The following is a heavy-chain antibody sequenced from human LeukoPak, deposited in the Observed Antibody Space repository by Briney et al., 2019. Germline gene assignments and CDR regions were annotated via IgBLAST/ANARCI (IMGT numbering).Heavy chain of an antibody. CDR2: ISPTGSTT. V-gene: IGHV3-74*01. J-gene: IGHJ4*02. Sequence: GGSQRLSCIASGFSFSGHWMHWARQLPGKGLVWVSRISPTGSTTSYADSVKGRFTVSRDNAKNTLYLQVNNLRAEDTAVYYCARGPNSDWSGLDFWGQGTLLTVSS. CDR3: ARGPNSDWSGLDF. D-gene: IGHD3-9*01. CDR1: GFSFSGHW.